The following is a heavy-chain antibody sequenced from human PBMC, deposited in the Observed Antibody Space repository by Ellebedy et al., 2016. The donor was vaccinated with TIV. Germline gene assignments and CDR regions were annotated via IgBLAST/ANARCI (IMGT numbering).Heavy chain of an antibody. J-gene: IGHJ4*02. CDR2: IYYSGST. Sequence: MPSETLSLTCTVSGGSIGSSNYYWAWIRQPPGKGLEWIGSIYYSGSTYYNPSLKSRVTISVHTSKNQFSLKLSSVTAADTAVYYCATSRARVYWGQGTLVTVSS. V-gene: IGHV4-39*07. CDR3: ATSRARVY. CDR1: GGSIGSSNYY.